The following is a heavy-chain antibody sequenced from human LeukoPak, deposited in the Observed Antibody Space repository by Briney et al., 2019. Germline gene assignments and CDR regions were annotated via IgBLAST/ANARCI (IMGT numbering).Heavy chain of an antibody. J-gene: IGHJ4*02. D-gene: IGHD4-23*01. Sequence: SETLSLTCTVSGGSISSYYWSWIRQPPGKGLEWIGYIYYSGSTTYNPSLKSRVTLSVDTSTNQFSLKLSSVTAADTAVYYCARAPVYGGNYLDYWGQGTLVTVSS. CDR2: IYYSGST. V-gene: IGHV4-59*01. CDR1: GGSISSYY. CDR3: ARAPVYGGNYLDY.